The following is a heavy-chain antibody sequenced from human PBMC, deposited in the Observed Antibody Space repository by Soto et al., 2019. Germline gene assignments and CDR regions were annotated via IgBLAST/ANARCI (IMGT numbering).Heavy chain of an antibody. Sequence: XETLSLTCAVYGGSFSRYFWNWIRQPPGKGLEWIGEINHSGRTNYNPSLKSRVTISVDTSKNQFSLKLSSVTAADTAVYYCARGLSVTNTFYYYYAMDVWGQGTTVTVSS. CDR1: GGSFSRYF. CDR3: ARGLSVTNTFYYYYAMDV. D-gene: IGHD2-8*01. V-gene: IGHV4-34*01. CDR2: INHSGRT. J-gene: IGHJ6*02.